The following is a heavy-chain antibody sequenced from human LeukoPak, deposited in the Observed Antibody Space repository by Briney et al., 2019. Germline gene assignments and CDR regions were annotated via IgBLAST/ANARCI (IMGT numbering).Heavy chain of an antibody. CDR2: ISGSGGST. Sequence: PGGSLRLSCAAPGFTFSSYAMSWVRQAPGKGLEWVSAISGSGGSTYYADSVKGRFTISRDNSKNTLYLQMNSLRAEDTAVYYCAKDRRGTNIVATIWDYWGQGTLVTASS. CDR3: AKDRRGTNIVATIWDY. CDR1: GFTFSSYA. D-gene: IGHD5-12*01. J-gene: IGHJ4*02. V-gene: IGHV3-23*01.